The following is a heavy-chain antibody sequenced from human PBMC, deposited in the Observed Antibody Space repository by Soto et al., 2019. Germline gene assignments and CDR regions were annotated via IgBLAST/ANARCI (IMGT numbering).Heavy chain of an antibody. J-gene: IGHJ4*02. D-gene: IGHD6-19*01. Sequence: PGGYLRLSCAASGFTFSSYAMSWVRQAPGKGLEWVSAISGSGGSTYYADSVKGRFTISRDNSKNTLYLQMNSLRAEDTAVYYCAKDGSSGWYRSSVYWGQGTLVTVSS. CDR1: GFTFSSYA. V-gene: IGHV3-23*01. CDR2: ISGSGGST. CDR3: AKDGSSGWYRSSVY.